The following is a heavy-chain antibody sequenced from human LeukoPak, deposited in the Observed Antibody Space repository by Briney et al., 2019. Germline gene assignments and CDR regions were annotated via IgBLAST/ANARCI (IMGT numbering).Heavy chain of an antibody. CDR3: ARVVDPGGYYYFYYMDV. Sequence: SETLSLTCAVYGGSFSGYYWSWIRQPPGKGLEWIGKINHSGSTNYNPSLRSRVTISVDTSKNQLSLKLSSVTAADTAVYYCARVVDPGGYYYFYYMDVWGKGTTVTVSS. CDR1: GGSFSGYY. CDR2: INHSGST. D-gene: IGHD3-16*01. J-gene: IGHJ6*03. V-gene: IGHV4-34*01.